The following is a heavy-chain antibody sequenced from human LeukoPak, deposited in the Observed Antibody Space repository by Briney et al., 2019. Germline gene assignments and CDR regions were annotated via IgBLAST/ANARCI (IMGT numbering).Heavy chain of an antibody. CDR1: GFTFSDYY. CDR2: ISSSGSTI. CDR3: ARGEYSSGWYAETSSTYYYYYGMDV. J-gene: IGHJ6*02. V-gene: IGHV3-11*01. D-gene: IGHD6-19*01. Sequence: GGSLRLSCAASGFTFSDYYMSWLRQAPGKGLEWVSYISSSGSTIYYADSVKGRFTISRDNAKNSLYLQMNSLRAEDTAVYDCARGEYSSGWYAETSSTYYYYYGMDVWGQGTTVTVSS.